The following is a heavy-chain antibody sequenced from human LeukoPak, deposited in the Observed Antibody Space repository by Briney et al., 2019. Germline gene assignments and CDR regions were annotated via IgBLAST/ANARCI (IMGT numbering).Heavy chain of an antibody. CDR3: ARGGRGSITMVRGVMCDY. J-gene: IGHJ4*02. CDR2: IRYDGSHK. V-gene: IGHV3-30*02. Sequence: GGSLRLSCAASGFTFSSYGIHWVRQAPGKGLEWVAFIRYDGSHKYYADSVKGRFTISRDNAKNSLYLQMNSLRAEDTAVYYCARGGRGSITMVRGVMCDYWGQGTLVTVSS. D-gene: IGHD3-10*01. CDR1: GFTFSSYG.